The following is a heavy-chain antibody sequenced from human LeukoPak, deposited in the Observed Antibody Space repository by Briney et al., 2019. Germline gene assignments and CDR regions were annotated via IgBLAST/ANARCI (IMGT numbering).Heavy chain of an antibody. J-gene: IGHJ5*02. Sequence: ASVRVSCKASGGTFSSYAISWVRQAPGEGLEWMGWISAYNGNTNYAQKLQGRVTMTTDTSTSTAYMELRSLRSDDTAVYYCARDPHFDPWGQGTLVTVSS. CDR3: ARDPHFDP. CDR1: GGTFSSYA. CDR2: ISAYNGNT. V-gene: IGHV1-18*01.